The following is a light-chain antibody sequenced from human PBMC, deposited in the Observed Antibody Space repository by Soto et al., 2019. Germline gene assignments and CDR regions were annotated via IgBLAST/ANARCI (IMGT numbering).Light chain of an antibody. V-gene: IGLV2-8*01. CDR3: SSYAGSKTLV. CDR1: SSDIGGYNY. J-gene: IGLJ2*01. CDR2: DVT. Sequence: QSVLTQPPSASGSPGQSVAISCTGTSSDIGGYNYVSWYQQHPGRAPKLMIYDVTKRPSGVPDRFSGSKSDNTASLTVSGLQADDEADYYCSSYAGSKTLVFGGGTKLTVL.